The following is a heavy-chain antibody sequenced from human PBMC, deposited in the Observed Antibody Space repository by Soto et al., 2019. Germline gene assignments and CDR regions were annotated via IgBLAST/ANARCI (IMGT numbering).Heavy chain of an antibody. CDR3: ARDRSGPGNRNYDTFDI. CDR1: GGTFSSLG. CDR2: FIPMFGTA. D-gene: IGHD1-7*01. Sequence: QVQLVQSGAEVKKPGCSLKVSCKASGGTFSSLGISWVRQGPRQGLEWLGGFIPMFGTANYPQKFQGRVTLSANDSTSTAYMELSSLTSEDKAVYFCARDRSGPGNRNYDTFDIWGQGTMVTVSS. V-gene: IGHV1-69*01. J-gene: IGHJ3*02.